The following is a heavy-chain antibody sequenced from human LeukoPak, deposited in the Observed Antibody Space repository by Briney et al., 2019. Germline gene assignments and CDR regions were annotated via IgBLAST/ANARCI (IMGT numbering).Heavy chain of an antibody. CDR1: GXTLSNNY. J-gene: IGHJ4*02. V-gene: IGHV3-66*01. CDR2: HYSGGST. D-gene: IGHD5-18*01. Sequence: GRSLRLSRAASGXTLSNNYMSWVRQAPGKGLESVSGHYSGGSTCYADSVKGGFTFSRDNSKNTLYLQMNSLRAEDTAVYYCARGPDNYGLDYWGQGTLVTVSS. CDR3: ARGPDNYGLDY.